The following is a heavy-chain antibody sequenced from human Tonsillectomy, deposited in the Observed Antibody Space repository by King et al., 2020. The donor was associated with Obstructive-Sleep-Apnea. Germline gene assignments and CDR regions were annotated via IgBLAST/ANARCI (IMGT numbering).Heavy chain of an antibody. V-gene: IGHV3-33*01. Sequence: VQLVESGGGVVQPERSLRLSCAASGFTFSSYGMHWVRQAPGKGLEWVAVIWYDGSNKYYADSVKGRFTISRDNSKNTLYLQMNSLRAEDTAVYYCARDSGYSSSWPDYWGQGTLVTVSS. CDR2: IWYDGSNK. D-gene: IGHD6-13*01. CDR3: ARDSGYSSSWPDY. CDR1: GFTFSSYG. J-gene: IGHJ4*02.